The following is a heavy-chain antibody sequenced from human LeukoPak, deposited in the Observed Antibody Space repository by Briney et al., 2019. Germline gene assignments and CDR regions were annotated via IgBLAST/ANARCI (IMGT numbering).Heavy chain of an antibody. CDR1: GYSIRSGYY. V-gene: IGHV4-38-2*02. CDR3: AGEDIVVVPAATREDY. D-gene: IGHD2-2*01. Sequence: PSETLSLTCAVSGYSIRSGYYWGWIRQPPGKGLEWIGSIYHSGSTYYNPSLKSRVTISVDTSKNQFSLKLSSVTAADTAVYYCAGEDIVVVPAATREDYWGQGTLVTVSS. CDR2: IYHSGST. J-gene: IGHJ4*02.